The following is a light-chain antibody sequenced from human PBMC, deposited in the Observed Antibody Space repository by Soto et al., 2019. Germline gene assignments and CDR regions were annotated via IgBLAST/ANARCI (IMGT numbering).Light chain of an antibody. CDR1: SSDVGAYNF. J-gene: IGLJ1*01. V-gene: IGLV2-14*03. Sequence: VLTQPASVSGSPGQSITISCTGTSSDVGAYNFVSWHQQHPGKAPKLMIYNVYDRPSGISYRFPGSKSGNTASLTISGLQGEDEADYYCSAYTVSRTYVFGTGTKVTVL. CDR2: NVY. CDR3: SAYTVSRTYV.